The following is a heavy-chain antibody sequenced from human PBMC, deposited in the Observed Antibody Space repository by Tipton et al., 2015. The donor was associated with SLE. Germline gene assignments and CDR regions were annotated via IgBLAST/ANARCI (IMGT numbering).Heavy chain of an antibody. CDR3: ARTYSGSYYSFEI. D-gene: IGHD1-26*01. J-gene: IGHJ3*02. CDR1: GGSISSHY. Sequence: TLSLTCTVSGGSISSHYWSWIRQPPGKGLEWIGYIHYSGSANYNPSLKSRVTISVDTSKNQFSLKLSSVTAADTAVYYCARTYSGSYYSFEIWGQGTMVTVSS. CDR2: IHYSGSA. V-gene: IGHV4-59*11.